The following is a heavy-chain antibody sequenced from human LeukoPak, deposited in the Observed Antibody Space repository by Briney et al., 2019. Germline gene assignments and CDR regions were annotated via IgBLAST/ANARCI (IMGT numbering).Heavy chain of an antibody. J-gene: IGHJ4*02. CDR2: IVVGSGNT. V-gene: IGHV1-58*01. CDR3: ARGPPNWGYDY. Sequence: GASVKVSCKASGFTFTSSAVQWVRQARGQRLEWIGWIVVGSGNTNYAQKFQDRVTMTRNTSISTAYMELSSLRSDDTAVYYCARGPPNWGYDYWGPGTLVTVSS. D-gene: IGHD7-27*01. CDR1: GFTFTSSA.